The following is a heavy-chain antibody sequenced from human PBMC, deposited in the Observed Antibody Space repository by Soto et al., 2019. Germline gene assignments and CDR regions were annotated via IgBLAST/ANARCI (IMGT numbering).Heavy chain of an antibody. CDR3: TRDLEWLRLGWFDP. D-gene: IGHD5-12*01. Sequence: HPGGSLRLAGAASGFTFGDYAMRWVRQAPGKGLEWVGFIRSKAYGGTTEYAASVKGRFTISRDDSKSIAYLQMNSLKTEDTAVYYCTRDLEWLRLGWFDPWGQGTLVTVSS. CDR1: GFTFGDYA. CDR2: IRSKAYGGTT. J-gene: IGHJ5*02. V-gene: IGHV3-49*04.